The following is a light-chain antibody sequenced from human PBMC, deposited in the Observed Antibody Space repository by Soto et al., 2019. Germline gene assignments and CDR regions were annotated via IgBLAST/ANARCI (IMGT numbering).Light chain of an antibody. V-gene: IGKV3-15*01. CDR3: QQYHNFPPFT. J-gene: IGKJ3*01. CDR1: QSVSSN. Sequence: DIVMTQSPATLSVSPGERGTLSCRASQSVSSNFAWYQQNSGQAPRRLIYGASARATGIPARFGGSGSGTAFSLTISSLLSEDFSVYYCQQYHNFPPFTFGPGTTVDIK. CDR2: GAS.